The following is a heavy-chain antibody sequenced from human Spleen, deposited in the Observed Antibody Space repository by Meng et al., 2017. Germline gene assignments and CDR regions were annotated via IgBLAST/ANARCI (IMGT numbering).Heavy chain of an antibody. CDR1: GGAVRSSDYQ. D-gene: IGHD7-27*01. J-gene: IGHJ4*02. CDR2: AST. V-gene: IGHV4-61*08. Sequence: QEQLQERRPGRWTTSDTLSLICTGAGGAVRSSDYQWSLIRQPPGKGLEWIGFASTNYNPSLKSRLTISLDTSKNQFSLKLTSVTAADTAVYYCARDYWGSLDYWGQGILVTVSS. CDR3: ARDYWGSLDY.